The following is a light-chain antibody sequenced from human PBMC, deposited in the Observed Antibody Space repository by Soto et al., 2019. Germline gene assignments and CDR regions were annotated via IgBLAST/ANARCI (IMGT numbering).Light chain of an antibody. CDR2: EVT. Sequence: QSALTQPASVSGSPGQSITISCTGTSSDVGSYNLVSWYQQHPGKAPKFMTYEVTKRPSGVSNRFSGSKSGNTASLTISGLQAEDEADYYCCSYVDSSTWVFGGGTKLTVL. J-gene: IGLJ3*02. V-gene: IGLV2-23*02. CDR3: CSYVDSSTWV. CDR1: SSDVGSYNL.